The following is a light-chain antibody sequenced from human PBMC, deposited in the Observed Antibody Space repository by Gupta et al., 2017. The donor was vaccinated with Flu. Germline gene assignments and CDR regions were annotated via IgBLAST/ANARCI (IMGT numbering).Light chain of an antibody. CDR1: QSVRSN. V-gene: IGKV3-15*01. J-gene: IGKJ5*01. CDR2: GAF. CDR3: QQYNNWPPIT. Sequence: ERATLSCRASQSVRSNLAWYQQKPGQAPRLLIYGAFTRATGIPVRFSGSGSGTEFTLTISSLQSEDFAVYYCQQYNNWPPITFGQGTRLEIK.